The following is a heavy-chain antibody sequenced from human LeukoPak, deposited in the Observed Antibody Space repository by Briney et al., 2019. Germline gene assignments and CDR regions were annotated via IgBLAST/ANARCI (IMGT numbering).Heavy chain of an antibody. CDR3: ARGHYDVLAASYKWTPDY. CDR1: GFTFNTFN. J-gene: IGHJ4*02. CDR2: ITSGGVYI. D-gene: IGHD3-9*01. Sequence: GGSLRLSCAASGFTFNTFNMNWVRQAPGKGLEWVSSITSGGVYIYYADSVKGRFTTSRDNAKNSLSLQLNSLRVEDTAVYYCARGHYDVLAASYKWTPDYWGQGTLVTVSS. V-gene: IGHV3-21*01.